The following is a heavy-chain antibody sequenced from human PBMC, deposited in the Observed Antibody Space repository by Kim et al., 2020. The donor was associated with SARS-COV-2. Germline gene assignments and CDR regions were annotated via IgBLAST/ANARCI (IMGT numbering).Heavy chain of an antibody. CDR3: ARGNYHYYYGMDV. V-gene: IGHV6-1*01. CDR2: TYYRSEWYN. J-gene: IGHJ6*02. CDR1: GDSVSSNIAA. Sequence: SQTLSLTCAISGDSVSSNIAAWNWIRQSPSRGLEWLGRTYYRSEWYNDYAISLKSRITINPDTSKNQFSLHLNSVTPEDTAVYYCARGNYHYYYGMDVWGQGTTVTVSS.